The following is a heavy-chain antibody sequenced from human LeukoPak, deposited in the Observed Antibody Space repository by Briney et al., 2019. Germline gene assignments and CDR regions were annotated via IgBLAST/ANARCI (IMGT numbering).Heavy chain of an antibody. CDR3: ARALQPGPDY. J-gene: IGHJ4*02. CDR1: GGSLSSSNNY. Sequence: PSETLSLTCTVSGGSLSSSNNYWGWTRQPPGKGLEWFGSISYSGGTSYNPSLRSRVTISVDTSKNQFSLKLSSVTAADTAVYYCARALQPGPDYWGQGTLVTVSS. D-gene: IGHD4-11*01. V-gene: IGHV4-39*07. CDR2: ISYSGGT.